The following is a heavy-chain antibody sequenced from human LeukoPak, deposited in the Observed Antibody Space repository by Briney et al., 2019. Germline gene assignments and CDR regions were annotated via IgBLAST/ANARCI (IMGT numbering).Heavy chain of an antibody. V-gene: IGHV7-4-1*02. CDR2: INTNTGNP. J-gene: IGHJ4*02. CDR3: ARDLQTYYDFWSGYQAFDY. Sequence: GASVKVSCKATGGTFSSYAISWVRQAPGQGLEWMGWINTNTGNPTYAQGFTGRFVFSLDTSVSTAYLQISSLKADDTAVYYCARDLQTYYDFWSGYQAFDYWGQGTLVTVSS. CDR1: GGTFSSYA. D-gene: IGHD3-3*01.